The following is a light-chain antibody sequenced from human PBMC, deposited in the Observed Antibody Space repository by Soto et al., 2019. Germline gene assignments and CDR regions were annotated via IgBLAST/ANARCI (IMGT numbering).Light chain of an antibody. V-gene: IGLV1-40*01. CDR3: QSYDSSLSGSRV. CDR1: SSNIGAGYD. Sequence: QSVLTQPPSASGAPGQRVTISCTGSSSNIGAGYDVYWYQQLPGTAPKLLIYGNNNRPSGVPDRFSGSKSGTSASLAITGLQAEDEADYYCQSYDSSLSGSRVFGTGTKVTVL. J-gene: IGLJ1*01. CDR2: GNN.